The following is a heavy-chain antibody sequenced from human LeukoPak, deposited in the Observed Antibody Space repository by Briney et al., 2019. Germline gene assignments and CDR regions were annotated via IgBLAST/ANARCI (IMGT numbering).Heavy chain of an antibody. CDR2: IWYDGSNK. J-gene: IGHJ4*02. Sequence: SGGSLRLSCAASGFTFSSYGMHWVRQAPGKGLEWVAFIWYDGSNKYYADSVKGRFTISRDNSKNTLYPQMNSLRAEDTAVYYCAKQQLVTIALDYWGQGTLVTVSS. V-gene: IGHV3-30*02. D-gene: IGHD6-13*01. CDR3: AKQQLVTIALDY. CDR1: GFTFSSYG.